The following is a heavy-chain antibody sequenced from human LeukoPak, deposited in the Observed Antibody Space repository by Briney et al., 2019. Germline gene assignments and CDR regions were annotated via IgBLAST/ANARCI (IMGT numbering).Heavy chain of an antibody. CDR2: IYSGGTT. CDR3: ARDRGAASAGYYYYYMDV. V-gene: IGHV3-66*02. J-gene: IGHJ6*03. CDR1: GFAVSSNY. D-gene: IGHD6-13*01. Sequence: PGGSLRLSCAASGFAVSSNYMSWVRQAPGKGLGWVSVIYSGGTTYYADSVKGRFTISRDNSKSTLYLQMNSLRGEDTAVYYCARDRGAASAGYYYYYMDVWGKGTTVTVSS.